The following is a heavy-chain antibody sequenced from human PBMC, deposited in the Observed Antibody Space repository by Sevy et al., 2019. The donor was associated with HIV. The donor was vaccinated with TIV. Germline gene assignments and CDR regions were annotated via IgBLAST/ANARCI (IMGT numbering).Heavy chain of an antibody. J-gene: IGHJ4*02. CDR1: GFTFSSYS. V-gene: IGHV3-30*14. CDR2: ISYDGSNK. D-gene: IGHD3-22*01. CDR3: ARKYDSSGYFDY. Sequence: GGSLRLSCAASGFTFSSYSFHWVRQAPGKGLEWVAVISYDGSNKYYADSVKGRFTISRDDSKNSLFLQLNSLRAEDTAIYYCARKYDSSGYFDYWGQGTLVTVSS.